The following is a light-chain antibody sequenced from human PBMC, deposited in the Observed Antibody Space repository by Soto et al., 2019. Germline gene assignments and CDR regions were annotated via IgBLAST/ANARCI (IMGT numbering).Light chain of an antibody. V-gene: IGLV2-14*01. CDR3: SSYTSSSTSYV. CDR2: DVT. Sequence: QLVLTQPASVSGSPGQSITISCTGTSSDVGGYNYVAWYQQHPGTAPKLMIYDVTNRPSGVSNRFSGSKSGNTASLTISGLQAEDEADSYCSSYTSSSTSYVVGTGTKVTVL. J-gene: IGLJ1*01. CDR1: SSDVGGYNY.